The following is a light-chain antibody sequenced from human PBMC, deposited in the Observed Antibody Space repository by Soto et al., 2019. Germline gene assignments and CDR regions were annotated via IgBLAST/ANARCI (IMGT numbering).Light chain of an antibody. Sequence: DIVMPPSLLSLPVTPGEPASISFISSQSLLHSNGYNYLDWYLQKPGQSPQLLIYLGSNRASGVPDRFSGSGSGTDFTLKISRVEAEDVGVYYCMQGTHWPITFGQGTRLEI. CDR2: LGS. CDR1: QSLLHSNGYNY. J-gene: IGKJ5*01. CDR3: MQGTHWPIT. V-gene: IGKV2-28*01.